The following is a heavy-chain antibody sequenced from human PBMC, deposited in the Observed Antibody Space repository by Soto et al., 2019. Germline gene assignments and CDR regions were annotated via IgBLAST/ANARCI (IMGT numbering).Heavy chain of an antibody. CDR3: ARDTGYNDAFDI. CDR2: ISYDGSNK. V-gene: IGHV3-30*03. J-gene: IGHJ3*02. CDR1: GFTFSSYG. D-gene: IGHD1-20*01. Sequence: WGSLRLSCAASGFTFSSYGMHWVRQAPGKGLEWVAVISYDGSNKYYADSVKGRFTISRDNSKNTLYLQMNSLRAEDTAVYYCARDTGYNDAFDIWGQGTMVTVSS.